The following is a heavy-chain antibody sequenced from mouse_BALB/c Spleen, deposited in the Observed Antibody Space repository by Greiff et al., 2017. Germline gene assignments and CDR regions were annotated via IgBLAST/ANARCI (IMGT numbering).Heavy chain of an antibody. V-gene: IGHV14-3*02. J-gene: IGHJ3*01. CDR3: ASGAGRRAWFAY. CDR1: GFNIKDTY. Sequence: VQLQQSGAELVKPGASVKLSCTASGFNIKDTYMHWVQQRPEQGLEWIGRIDPANGNTKYDPKFQGKATITADTSSNTAYLQHSSLTSEDTAVYYSASGAGRRAWFAYWGQGTLVTVSA. D-gene: IGHD2-12*01. CDR2: IDPANGNT.